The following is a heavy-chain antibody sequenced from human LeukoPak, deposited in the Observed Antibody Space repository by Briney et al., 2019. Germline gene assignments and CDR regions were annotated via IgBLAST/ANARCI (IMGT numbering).Heavy chain of an antibody. CDR3: ARDGRVGLFYENWFDP. J-gene: IGHJ5*02. V-gene: IGHV1-2*02. Sequence: ASVKVSCKASGYTFTGYYMHWVRQAPGQGLEWMGWINPNSGGTNYAQKFQDRVTMTRDTSISTAYMELSRLRSDDTAVYYCARDGRVGLFYENWFDPWGQGTLVTVSS. CDR1: GYTFTGYY. CDR2: INPNSGGT. D-gene: IGHD2/OR15-2a*01.